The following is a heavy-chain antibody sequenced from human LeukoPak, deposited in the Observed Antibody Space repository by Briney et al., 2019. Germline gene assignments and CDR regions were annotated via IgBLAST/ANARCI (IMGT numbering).Heavy chain of an antibody. Sequence: SETLSLTCAVSGGSFSGYFWSWIRQPPGKGLEWIGEINHSGSTNYNPSLKSRVTISVDTSRSQLSLKLSTVTAADTAVYYCKIYAYGGDAFVIWGQGGIVTVSS. D-gene: IGHD3-10*01. CDR3: KIYAYGGDAFVI. V-gene: IGHV4-34*01. J-gene: IGHJ3*02. CDR2: INHSGST. CDR1: GGSFSGYF.